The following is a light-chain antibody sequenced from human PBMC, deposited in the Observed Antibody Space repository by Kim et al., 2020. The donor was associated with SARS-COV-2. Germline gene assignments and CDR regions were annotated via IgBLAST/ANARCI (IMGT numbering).Light chain of an antibody. V-gene: IGLV1-40*01. Sequence: QSVLTQPPSVSGAPGQRVTISCTGSSSNIGSSYDVNWYQQLPGTAPKLLIYAYTNRPSGVPDRFSGSKSGTSASLAITGLQAEDEANYYCQSYDISLNAWVFGGGTKVTVL. J-gene: IGLJ6*01. CDR3: QSYDISLNAWV. CDR1: SSNIGSSYD. CDR2: AYT.